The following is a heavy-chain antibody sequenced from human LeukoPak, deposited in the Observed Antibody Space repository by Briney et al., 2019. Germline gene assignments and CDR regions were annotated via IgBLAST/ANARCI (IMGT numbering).Heavy chain of an antibody. CDR2: ISSNGGSS. Sequence: GSLSLSCSASGFTFSAYAVYWVCQAPGKGLEYVSGISSNGGSSFYADSVKRRFTISRDNSKYTLYLQMSSLRAEDTAVYYCVKITSVAGGDCWGQGTLVTVSS. V-gene: IGHV3-64D*09. J-gene: IGHJ4*02. CDR3: VKITSVAGGDC. CDR1: GFTFSAYA. D-gene: IGHD1-14*01.